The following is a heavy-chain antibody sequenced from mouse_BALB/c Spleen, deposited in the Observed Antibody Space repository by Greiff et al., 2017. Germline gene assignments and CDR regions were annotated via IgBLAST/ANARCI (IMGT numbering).Heavy chain of an antibody. J-gene: IGHJ4*01. CDR3: ARRGAIWLRRDYYAMDY. Sequence: QVQLKQPGAELVKPGASVKMSCKASGYTFTSYNMHWVKQTPGQGLEWIGAIYPGNGDTSYNQKFKGKATLTADKSSSTAYMQLSSLTSEDSAVYYCARRGAIWLRRDYYAMDYWGQGTSVTVSS. CDR2: IYPGNGDT. V-gene: IGHV1-12*01. D-gene: IGHD2-2*01. CDR1: GYTFTSYN.